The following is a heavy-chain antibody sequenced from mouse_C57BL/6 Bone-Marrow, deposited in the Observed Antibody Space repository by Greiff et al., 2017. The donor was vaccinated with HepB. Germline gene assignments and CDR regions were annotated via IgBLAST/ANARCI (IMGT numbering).Heavy chain of an antibody. D-gene: IGHD1-1*01. CDR2: IHPNSGST. CDR1: GYTFTSYW. CDR3: ARKVTTVVATPSWYFDV. Sequence: QVQLQQSGAELVKPGASVKLSCKASGYTFTSYWMHWVKQRPGQGLEWIGMIHPNSGSTNYNEKFKSKATLTVDKSSSTAYMQLSSLTSEDSAVYYCARKVTTVVATPSWYFDVWGTGTTVTVSS. V-gene: IGHV1-64*01. J-gene: IGHJ1*03.